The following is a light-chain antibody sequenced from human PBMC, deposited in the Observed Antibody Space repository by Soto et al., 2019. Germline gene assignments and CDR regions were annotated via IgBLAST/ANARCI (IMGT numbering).Light chain of an antibody. CDR1: QTVGSAY. Sequence: EIVLTQSPGTLSLSPGERATLSCRASQTVGSAYLAWYQHKPGQAPRLLIYGTSSRATGIPDSISGSGSGTGFPLTISRLEPEDFAVYNCQQYGSSRWTFGQATKVEAK. CDR3: QQYGSSRWT. V-gene: IGKV3-20*01. CDR2: GTS. J-gene: IGKJ1*01.